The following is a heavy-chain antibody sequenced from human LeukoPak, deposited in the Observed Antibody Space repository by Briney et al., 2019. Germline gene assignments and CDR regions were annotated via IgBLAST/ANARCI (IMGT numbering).Heavy chain of an antibody. CDR2: IYYSGST. J-gene: IGHJ4*02. D-gene: IGHD3-10*01. V-gene: IGHV4-39*01. CDR3: ARRLQGVSIYGLDFDY. CDR1: GGSISSSSYY. Sequence: SETLSLTCTVSGGSISSSSYYWGWIRQPPGKGLEWIGSIYYSGSTYYNPSLKSRVTISVDTSKNQLSLRLSSVTAADTAVYYCARRLQGVSIYGLDFDYWGQGTLVTVSS.